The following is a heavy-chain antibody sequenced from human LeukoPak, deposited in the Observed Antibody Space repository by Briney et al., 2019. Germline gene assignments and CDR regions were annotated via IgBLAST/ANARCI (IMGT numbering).Heavy chain of an antibody. CDR1: GYRFSANW. CDR3: ARGVTRYNWFDP. V-gene: IGHV5-51*01. Sequence: GESLKISCQAFGYRFSANWIGWARQMPGKGLEWMGIIYPADSDTYYSPSSQGQVTISADKSISTTYLQWSSLKASDSAMYYCARGVTRYNWFDPWGQGTLVTVSS. CDR2: IYPADSDT. J-gene: IGHJ5*02. D-gene: IGHD4-23*01.